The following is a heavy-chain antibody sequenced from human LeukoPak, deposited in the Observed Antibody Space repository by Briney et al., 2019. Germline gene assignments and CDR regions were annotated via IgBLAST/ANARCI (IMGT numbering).Heavy chain of an antibody. D-gene: IGHD6-19*01. CDR3: ARVKSIAVASWVYYSDY. Sequence: SETLSLTCAVYGGSFSGYYWSFIRQPPGKGLEWIGEINQSGSTNYNPSLKSRVTISVDTSKNQFSLKLSSVTAADTAMYYCARVKSIAVASWVYYSDYWGQGTLVTVSS. CDR1: GGSFSGYY. J-gene: IGHJ4*02. V-gene: IGHV4-34*01. CDR2: INQSGST.